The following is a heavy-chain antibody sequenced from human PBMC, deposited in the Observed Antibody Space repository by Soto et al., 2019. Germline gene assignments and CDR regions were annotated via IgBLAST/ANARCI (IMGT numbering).Heavy chain of an antibody. CDR1: GFTFSDYY. Sequence: PGGSLRLSCAASGFTFSDYYMSWIRQAPGKGLEWVSYISSSGSTIYYADSVKGRFTISRDNAKNSLYLQMNSLRAEDTAVYYCASSMTTPRNFDYWGQGTLVTVSS. CDR2: ISSSGSTI. V-gene: IGHV3-11*01. J-gene: IGHJ4*02. CDR3: ASSMTTPRNFDY. D-gene: IGHD2-15*01.